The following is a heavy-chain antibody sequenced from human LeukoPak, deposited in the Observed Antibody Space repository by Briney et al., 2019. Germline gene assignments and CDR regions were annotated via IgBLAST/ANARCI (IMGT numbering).Heavy chain of an antibody. Sequence: GGSLRLSCAASGFTFSGHYMSWIRQAPGKGLEWISYISNSGSSTSYADSVKGRFTISRDNAKNSLHLQLNSLRGEDTAMYYCARDSIVVVPAAIMDYWGQGTLVTVSS. J-gene: IGHJ4*02. V-gene: IGHV3-11*01. D-gene: IGHD2-2*01. CDR3: ARDSIVVVPAAIMDY. CDR2: ISNSGSST. CDR1: GFTFSGHY.